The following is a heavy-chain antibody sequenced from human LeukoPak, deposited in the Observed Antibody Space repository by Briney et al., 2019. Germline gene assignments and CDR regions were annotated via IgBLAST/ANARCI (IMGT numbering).Heavy chain of an antibody. J-gene: IGHJ4*02. CDR3: ARDKIVGPTTLDY. CDR1: GFTFSGYW. CDR2: IKQDGYEK. V-gene: IGHV3-7*01. D-gene: IGHD1-26*01. Sequence: GGSLRLSCAASGFTFSGYWMSWVRQTPEKGLEWVANIKQDGYEKYYVDSVKGRFTISRDNAKNSLYLQMSSLRADDTAIYYCARDKIVGPTTLDYWGQGTLVTVSS.